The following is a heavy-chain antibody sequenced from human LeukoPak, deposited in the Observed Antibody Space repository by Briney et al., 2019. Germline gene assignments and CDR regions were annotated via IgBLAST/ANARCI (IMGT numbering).Heavy chain of an antibody. CDR1: GGSFSGYY. V-gene: IGHV4-59*01. CDR3: ARLDYDYYYGMDV. CDR2: IYYSGST. Sequence: SETLSLTCAVYGGSFSGYYWSWIRQPPGKGLEWIGHIYYSGSTNYNPSLKSRVTISVDTSKNQFSLKLSSVTAADTAVYYCARLDYDYYYGMDVWGQGTTVTVSS. J-gene: IGHJ6*02.